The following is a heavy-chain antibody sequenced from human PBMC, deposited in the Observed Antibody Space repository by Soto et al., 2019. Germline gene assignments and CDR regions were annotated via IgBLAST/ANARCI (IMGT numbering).Heavy chain of an antibody. D-gene: IGHD2-15*01. V-gene: IGHV3-23*01. CDR1: GFSFSTYA. CDR2: ISGNSGST. J-gene: IGHJ5*02. CDR3: AKVSVVVLAAGDWFDP. Sequence: VRLSCAASGFSFSTYAMTWVRQAPGKGLEWVSGISGNSGSTYYADSVKGRFTVSRDNSKNTVYLQMNSLRGDDTAVYYCAKVSVVVLAAGDWFDPWGQGTLVTVSS.